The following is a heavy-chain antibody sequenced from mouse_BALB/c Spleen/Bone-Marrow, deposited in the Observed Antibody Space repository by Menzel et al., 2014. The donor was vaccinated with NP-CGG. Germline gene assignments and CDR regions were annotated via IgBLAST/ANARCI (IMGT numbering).Heavy chain of an antibody. D-gene: IGHD2-10*01. J-gene: IGHJ2*02. CDR3: ARGACYGNCIDY. CDR2: ILPGSGST. Sequence: VQLQQSGAELMKPGASVRISCKATGYTFSSYWIEWAKQRPGHGLEWIGEILPGSGSTNYNEKFKGKATFTADTSSNTHCMQLSSRTSEDSAVYYCARGACYGNCIDYWGQGTSLTVSS. V-gene: IGHV1-9*01. CDR1: GYTFSSYW.